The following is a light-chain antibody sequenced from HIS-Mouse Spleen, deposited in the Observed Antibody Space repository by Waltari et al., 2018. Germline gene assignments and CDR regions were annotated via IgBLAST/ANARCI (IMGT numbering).Light chain of an antibody. CDR3: YSTDSSGNHRV. Sequence: SYDLTQPPSVSVSPGQTARIPCPGDALPKTYAYWYQQKSGQAPVLVIYEDSKRPSGIPERFSGSSSGTMATLTISGAQVEDEADYYCYSTDSSGNHRVFGGGTKLTVL. V-gene: IGLV3-10*01. CDR2: EDS. J-gene: IGLJ2*01. CDR1: ALPKTY.